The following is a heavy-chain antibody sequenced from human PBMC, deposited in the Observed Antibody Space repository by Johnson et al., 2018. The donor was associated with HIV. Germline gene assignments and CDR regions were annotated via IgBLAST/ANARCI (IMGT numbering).Heavy chain of an antibody. CDR1: GFTFDDYG. V-gene: IGHV3-20*04. J-gene: IGHJ3*02. CDR2: IYWNGVRT. D-gene: IGHD3-22*01. CDR3: ARDLGSGYNDAFDI. Sequence: EVHLVESGGGVVRPGGSLRLSCAASGFTFDDYGITWVRQAPGKGLEWVSGIYWNGVRTTYADSVNGRFTISRDNAKNSLYLQMNSLRAEDTALYYCARDLGSGYNDAFDIWGQGTMVTISS.